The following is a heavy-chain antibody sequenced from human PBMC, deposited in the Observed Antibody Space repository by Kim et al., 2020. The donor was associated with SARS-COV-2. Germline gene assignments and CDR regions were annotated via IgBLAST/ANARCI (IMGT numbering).Heavy chain of an antibody. CDR2: INSDVSRT. V-gene: IGHV3-74*01. Sequence: GGSLRLSCAASGFTFSSYWMHWVRQAPGKGLVWVSHINSDVSRTRYADSVKGRFTISRDNAKNTLYLQMNSLRAEDTAVYYCARVIVGATGYGMDVWGQG. CDR1: GFTFSSYW. CDR3: ARVIVGATGYGMDV. J-gene: IGHJ6*02. D-gene: IGHD1-26*01.